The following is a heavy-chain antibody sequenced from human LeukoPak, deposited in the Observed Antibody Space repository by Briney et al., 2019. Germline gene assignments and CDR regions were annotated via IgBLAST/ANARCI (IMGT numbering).Heavy chain of an antibody. V-gene: IGHV4-59*01. CDR2: IYYTGST. J-gene: IGHJ5*02. D-gene: IGHD3-9*01. CDR1: GGSISYYN. CDR3: ARGGTYNDILSFDP. Sequence: SETLSPTCTVSGGSISYYNWTWIRQSPGKGLEWIGQIYYTGSTYYNPSLKRRVTISVDTSRNQFSLNLTSVTAADTAVYYCARGGTYNDILSFDPWGQGTLVTVSS.